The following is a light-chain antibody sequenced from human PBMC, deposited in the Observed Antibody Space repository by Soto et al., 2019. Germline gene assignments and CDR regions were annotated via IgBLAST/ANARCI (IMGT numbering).Light chain of an antibody. CDR1: VLTKKY. Sequence: SSELTQPSSVSVSPGQTARITCSGDVLTKKYARWFQQKAGQAPVLVISKDSERPSGIPERFSGSSSGTTVTLTISGAQVEDEADYYCYSAADNNLRVFGGGTKVTVL. V-gene: IGLV3-27*01. CDR3: YSAADNNLRV. J-gene: IGLJ2*01. CDR2: KDS.